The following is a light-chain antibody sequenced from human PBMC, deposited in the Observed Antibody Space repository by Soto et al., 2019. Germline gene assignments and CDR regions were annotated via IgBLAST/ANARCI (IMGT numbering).Light chain of an antibody. CDR2: SND. V-gene: IGLV1-44*01. J-gene: IGLJ7*01. Sequence: QSVLTQPPSASGTPGQRVTISCSGSSSNIGSNTVNWFRQLPGTAPELLIYSNDQRPSGVPDRFSGSKSGTSASLAISGLQFEDEADYYCAAWDDSLNGAVFGGGTQLTVL. CDR3: AAWDDSLNGAV. CDR1: SSNIGSNT.